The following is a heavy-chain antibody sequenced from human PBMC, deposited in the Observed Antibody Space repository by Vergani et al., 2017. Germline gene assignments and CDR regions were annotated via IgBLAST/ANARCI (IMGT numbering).Heavy chain of an antibody. J-gene: IGHJ6*02. V-gene: IGHV3-48*03. CDR1: GFTFSSYA. D-gene: IGHD3-10*01. Sequence: EVQLLESGGGLVQPGGSLRLSCAASGFTFSSYAMNWVRQAPGEGLEWVSYISSSGSTIYYADSVKGRFTISRDNAKNSLYLQMNSLRAEDTAVYYCARERITMVRGESGMDVWGQGTTVTVSS. CDR3: ARERITMVRGESGMDV. CDR2: ISSSGSTI.